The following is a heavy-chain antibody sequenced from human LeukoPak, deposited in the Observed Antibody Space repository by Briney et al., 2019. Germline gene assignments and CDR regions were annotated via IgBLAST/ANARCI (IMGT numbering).Heavy chain of an antibody. CDR1: GFTFSSYA. J-gene: IGHJ4*02. D-gene: IGHD5-12*01. CDR3: ARAQYSGYDFFDY. CDR2: ISGSGGST. V-gene: IGHV3-23*01. Sequence: PGGSLRLSCAASGFTFSSYAMSWVRQAPGKGLEWVSAISGSGGSTYYADSVKGRFTISRDNSKNTLYLQMNSLRAEDTAVYYCARAQYSGYDFFDYWGQGTLVTVSS.